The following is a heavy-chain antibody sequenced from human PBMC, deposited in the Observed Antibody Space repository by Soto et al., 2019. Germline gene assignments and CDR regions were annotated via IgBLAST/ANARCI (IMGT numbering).Heavy chain of an antibody. V-gene: IGHV3-30*18. CDR2: ISYDGSNK. CDR3: AKEVDY. Sequence: GGSLRLSCAASGFTFSSYGMHWVRQAPGKGLEWVAVISYDGSNKYYADSVKGRFTISRDNSKNTLYLQMNSLRAEDTAVYYCAKEVDYWGQGTLVTVSS. J-gene: IGHJ4*02. CDR1: GFTFSSYG.